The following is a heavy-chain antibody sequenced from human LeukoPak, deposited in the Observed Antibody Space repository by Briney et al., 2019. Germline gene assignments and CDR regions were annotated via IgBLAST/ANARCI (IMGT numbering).Heavy chain of an antibody. Sequence: GRSLRLSCAASGFTFDDYTMHWVRQAPGKGLEWVSLISWDGSDTYYADSEKGRFTISRDNSKNSLYLQMNSLRNEDSALYYCAKAFDILTGPPDYWGQGTLVTVSS. CDR1: GFTFDDYT. D-gene: IGHD3-9*01. V-gene: IGHV3-43*01. CDR2: ISWDGSDT. CDR3: AKAFDILTGPPDY. J-gene: IGHJ4*02.